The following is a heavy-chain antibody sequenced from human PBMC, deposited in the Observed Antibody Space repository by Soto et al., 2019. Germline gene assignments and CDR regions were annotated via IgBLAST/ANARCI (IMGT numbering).Heavy chain of an antibody. CDR1: GFVFSHYA. CDR2: VSENGDYT. CDR3: ARRTAVRNFDY. Sequence: EVQLLESGGGLVQPGGSLTVSCAASGFVFSHYAMTWVRQAPGKGLEWVSTVSENGDYTSYADSVKGRFTISRDNSKNTLYVQMNSLRAEDTAVSYCARRTAVRNFDYWGQGTLVTVSS. J-gene: IGHJ4*02. D-gene: IGHD6-19*01. V-gene: IGHV3-23*01.